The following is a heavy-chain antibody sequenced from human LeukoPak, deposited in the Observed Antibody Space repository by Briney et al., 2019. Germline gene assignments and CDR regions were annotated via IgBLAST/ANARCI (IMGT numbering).Heavy chain of an antibody. CDR3: ARPGGDSGYDSAAY. J-gene: IGHJ4*02. D-gene: IGHD5-12*01. Sequence: SETLSLTCTVSGYSISSGYYWGWIRQPPGKGLEWIGSIYHSGSTYYNPSLKSRVTISVDTSKNQFSLKLSSVTAADTAMYYCARPGGDSGYDSAAYWGQGTLVIVSS. CDR2: IYHSGST. V-gene: IGHV4-38-2*02. CDR1: GYSISSGYY.